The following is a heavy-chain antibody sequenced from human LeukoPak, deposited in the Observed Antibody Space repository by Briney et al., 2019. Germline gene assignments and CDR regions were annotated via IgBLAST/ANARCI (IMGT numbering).Heavy chain of an antibody. D-gene: IGHD6-19*01. Sequence: VKISCKVSGYTLTDYYMHWVQQAPGKGLEWMGLVDPEDGETIYAEKFQGRVTITADTSTDTAYMELSSLRSEDTAVYYCATVFKWLVRPFDYWGQGTLVTVSS. V-gene: IGHV1-69-2*01. CDR3: ATVFKWLVRPFDY. J-gene: IGHJ4*02. CDR2: VDPEDGET. CDR1: GYTLTDYY.